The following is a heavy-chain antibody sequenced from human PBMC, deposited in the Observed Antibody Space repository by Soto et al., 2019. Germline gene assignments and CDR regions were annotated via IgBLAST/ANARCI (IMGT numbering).Heavy chain of an antibody. J-gene: IGHJ4*02. CDR3: TTLVVVVAATHYFDY. D-gene: IGHD2-15*01. Sequence: GGSLRLSCAASGFTFSNAWMSWVRQAPGKGLEWVGRIKSKTDGGTTDYAAPVKGRFTISRDDSKNTLYLQMNSLKTEDTAVYYCTTLVVVVAATHYFDYWGQGTLVTVSS. CDR2: IKSKTDGGTT. V-gene: IGHV3-15*01. CDR1: GFTFSNAW.